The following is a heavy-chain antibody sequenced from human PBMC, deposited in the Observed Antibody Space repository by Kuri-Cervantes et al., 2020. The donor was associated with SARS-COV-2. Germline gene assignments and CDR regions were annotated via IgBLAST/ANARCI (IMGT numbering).Heavy chain of an antibody. CDR1: GYTLTELS. D-gene: IGHD3-10*01. V-gene: IGHV1-24*01. Sequence: ASVKVSCKVSGYTLTELSMNWVRQAPGKGLEWMGGVAPDDGETIYAQKFQGRVTMTEDTSTDTAYMELSSLRSEDTAVYYCATYRWVRGVRRYFDHWGQGTLVTVSS. CDR2: VAPDDGET. J-gene: IGHJ4*02. CDR3: ATYRWVRGVRRYFDH.